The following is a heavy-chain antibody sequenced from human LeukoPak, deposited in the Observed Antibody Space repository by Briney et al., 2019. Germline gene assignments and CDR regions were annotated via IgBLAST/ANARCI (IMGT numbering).Heavy chain of an antibody. V-gene: IGHV3-48*03. CDR3: ARLGSWYANWFDP. D-gene: IGHD6-13*01. CDR1: GFTFSSYE. J-gene: IGHJ5*02. CDR2: ISSSGSTI. Sequence: GGSLRLSCAASGFTFSSYEMNWVRQAPGKGLEWVSYISSSGSTIYYADSVKGRFTISRDNAKNSLYLQTNSLRAEDTAVYYCARLGSWYANWFDPWGQGTLVTVSS.